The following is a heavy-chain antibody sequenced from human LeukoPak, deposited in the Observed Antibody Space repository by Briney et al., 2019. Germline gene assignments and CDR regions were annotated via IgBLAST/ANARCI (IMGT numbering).Heavy chain of an antibody. V-gene: IGHV4-30-2*01. J-gene: IGHJ4*02. CDR3: ARDGYSYGYYFDY. CDR1: GGSISSGGYY. CDR2: IYHSGST. D-gene: IGHD5-18*01. Sequence: SETLSLTCTVSGGSISSGGYYWSWIRQPPGKGLEWIGYIYHSGSTYYNPSLRSRVTISVDRSKNQFSLKLSSVTAADTAVYYCARDGYSYGYYFDYWGQGTLVTVSS.